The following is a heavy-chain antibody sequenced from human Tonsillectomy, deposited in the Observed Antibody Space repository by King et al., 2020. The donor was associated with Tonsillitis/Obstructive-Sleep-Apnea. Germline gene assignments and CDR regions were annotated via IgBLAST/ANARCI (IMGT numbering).Heavy chain of an antibody. D-gene: IGHD3-3*01. V-gene: IGHV4-59*01. CDR3: ARGVVTGFLEDYYMDV. Sequence: VQLQESGPGLVKPSETLSLTCTVSGGSISNYYWSWIRQPPGKGLEWIGYTYYSGSTDYNPSLKSRVTISVDTSKNQFSLKLSSVTAADTAVYYCARGVVTGFLEDYYMDVWGKGTTVTVSS. J-gene: IGHJ6*03. CDR1: GGSISNYY. CDR2: TYYSGST.